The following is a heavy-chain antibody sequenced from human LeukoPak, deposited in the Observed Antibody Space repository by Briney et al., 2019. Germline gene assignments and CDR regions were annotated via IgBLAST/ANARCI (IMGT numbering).Heavy chain of an antibody. V-gene: IGHV1-2*02. CDR1: GGTFSSYA. Sequence: ASVKVSCKASGGTFSSYAISWVRQAPGQGLEWMGWINPNSGGTNYAQKFQGRVTMTRDTSISTAYMELSRLRSDDTAVYYCARIEYYGPDYGDYYYYYGMDVWGQGTTVTVSS. D-gene: IGHD4-17*01. J-gene: IGHJ6*02. CDR2: INPNSGGT. CDR3: ARIEYYGPDYGDYYYYYGMDV.